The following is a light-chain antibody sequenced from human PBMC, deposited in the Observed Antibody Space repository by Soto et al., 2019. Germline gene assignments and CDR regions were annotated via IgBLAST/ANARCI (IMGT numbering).Light chain of an antibody. J-gene: IGKJ4*01. CDR1: QSVLLSSNNKNY. CDR3: QQYQTVPVT. CDR2: WAS. V-gene: IGKV4-1*01. Sequence: DIVMTQSPDSLAVSLGERATINCKSSQSVLLSSNNKNYLAWYQQKPGQAPTLLIYWASIRDSGVPDRFSGSGSGTEFTLTISSLQAEDVALYYCQQYQTVPVTFGGGTKVEIK.